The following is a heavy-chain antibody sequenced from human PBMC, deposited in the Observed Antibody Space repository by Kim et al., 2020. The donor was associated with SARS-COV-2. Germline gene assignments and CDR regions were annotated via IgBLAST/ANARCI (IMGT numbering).Heavy chain of an antibody. V-gene: IGHV3-48*02. D-gene: IGHD4-4*01. CDR3: AKAHAPATNYYYGVDV. CDR2: IGISSTTI. Sequence: GGSLRLSCAGSGFTFSNFGLNWVRQAPGKGLEWLSHIGISSTTIYYADSVKGRFTISRDNAKSSLNLQMSSLRDEDTAVYYCAKAHAPATNYYYGVDVWGQGTTVTVSS. CDR1: GFTFSNFG. J-gene: IGHJ6*02.